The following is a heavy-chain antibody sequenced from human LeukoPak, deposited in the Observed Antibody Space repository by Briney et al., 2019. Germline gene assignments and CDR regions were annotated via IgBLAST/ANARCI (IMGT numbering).Heavy chain of an antibody. V-gene: IGHV3-23*01. CDR1: GFTFNSYA. J-gene: IGHJ4*02. CDR3: AKTTTGYSSGRYPGWPVDY. Sequence: PGGSLRLSCAASGFTFNSYAMYWVRHAPGKGLEWVSAIFGSGGSAHYTDSVKGRFTIFRDKSKNTVYLQMNSLRAEDTAVYYCAKTTTGYSSGRYPGWPVDYWGQGTLVTVSS. CDR2: IFGSGGSA. D-gene: IGHD6-19*01.